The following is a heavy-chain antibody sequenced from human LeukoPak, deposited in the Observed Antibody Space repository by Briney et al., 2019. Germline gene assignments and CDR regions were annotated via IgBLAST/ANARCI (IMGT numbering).Heavy chain of an antibody. D-gene: IGHD6-19*01. CDR3: ASGASSGWYYFDY. Sequence: GGSLRLSCAASGFTFSSYGMHWVRQAPGKGLEWAAVISSDGSNQDYGDSVKGRLTISRDNSKNTLYLQMNSLRPDDTAVYYCASGASSGWYYFDYWGQGTLVTVSS. CDR2: ISSDGSNQ. CDR1: GFTFSSYG. V-gene: IGHV3-30*03. J-gene: IGHJ4*02.